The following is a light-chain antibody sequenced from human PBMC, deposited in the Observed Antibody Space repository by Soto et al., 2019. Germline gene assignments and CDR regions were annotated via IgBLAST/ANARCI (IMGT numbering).Light chain of an antibody. CDR2: GAS. Sequence: EIMMTQSPATLSVSPGERATLSCRASQTVSRDYLAWYQQKPGQAPRILIYGASSRAPGIPDRFSGSGSGTDFTLTISRLEPEDFAVYYCHQYDNWPKTFGQGTRLEI. V-gene: IGKV3-20*01. J-gene: IGKJ5*01. CDR3: HQYDNWPKT. CDR1: QTVSRDY.